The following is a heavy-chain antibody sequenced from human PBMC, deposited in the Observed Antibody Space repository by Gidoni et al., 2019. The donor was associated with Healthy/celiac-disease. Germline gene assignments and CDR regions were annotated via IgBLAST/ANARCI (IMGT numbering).Heavy chain of an antibody. V-gene: IGHV3-9*01. CDR1: GFTFDDYA. J-gene: IGHJ5*02. CDR3: AKGASSSWYEDWFDP. Sequence: EVQLVESGGGLVQPGRSLRLSCAASGFTFDDYAMHWVQWVSGISWNSGSIGYADSVKGRFTISRDNAKNSLYLQMNSLRAEDTALYYCAKGASSSWYEDWFDPWGQGTLVTVSS. D-gene: IGHD6-13*01. CDR2: ISWNSGSI.